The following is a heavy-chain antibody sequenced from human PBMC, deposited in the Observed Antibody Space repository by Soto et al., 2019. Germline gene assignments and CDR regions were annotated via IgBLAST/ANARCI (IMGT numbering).Heavy chain of an antibody. Sequence: SVKVSCKASGGTFSSYAISWVRQAPGQGLEWMGGIIPIFGTANYAQKFQGRVTITADESTSTAYMELSSLRSEDTAVYYCARGSSDIVVVVAALYHYYYGMDVWGQGTTVTVSS. D-gene: IGHD2-15*01. CDR3: ARGSSDIVVVVAALYHYYYGMDV. V-gene: IGHV1-69*13. CDR1: GGTFSSYA. CDR2: IIPIFGTA. J-gene: IGHJ6*02.